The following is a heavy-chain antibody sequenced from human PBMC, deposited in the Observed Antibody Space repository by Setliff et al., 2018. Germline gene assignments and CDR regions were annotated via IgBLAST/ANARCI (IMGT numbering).Heavy chain of an antibody. D-gene: IGHD3-10*01. CDR1: GLPVSGNY. CDR2: IYSDGRT. Sequence: LRLSCAASGLPVSGNYMSWVRQAPGKGPEWVSIIYSDGRTFYADSVKGRFLISRDNSKNTLYLQMNSLRAEDTAVYYCAKNGFGVVALGVNNWFDPWGQGTLVTVS. CDR3: AKNGFGVVALGVNNWFDP. V-gene: IGHV3-66*01. J-gene: IGHJ5*02.